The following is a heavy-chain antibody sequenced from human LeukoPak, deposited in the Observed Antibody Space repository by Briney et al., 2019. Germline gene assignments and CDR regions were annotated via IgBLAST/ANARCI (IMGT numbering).Heavy chain of an antibody. D-gene: IGHD4-17*01. Sequence: GGSLRLSCAASGFTFSSYAMSWVRQAPGKGLEWVSAISGSGGSTYYADSVKGRFTISRDNSKNTLYLQMNSLRVEDTAVYYCATPWGDYIGGGAFDIWGQGTMVTVSS. J-gene: IGHJ3*02. CDR1: GFTFSSYA. V-gene: IGHV3-23*01. CDR2: ISGSGGST. CDR3: ATPWGDYIGGGAFDI.